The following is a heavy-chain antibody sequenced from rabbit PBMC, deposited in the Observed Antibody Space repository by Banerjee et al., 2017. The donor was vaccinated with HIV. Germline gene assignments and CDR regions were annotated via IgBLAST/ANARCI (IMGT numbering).Heavy chain of an antibody. CDR3: AREESDGGGHLKL. CDR1: GFDFSSYG. J-gene: IGHJ6*01. V-gene: IGHV1S45*01. CDR2: INTGSSGST. D-gene: IGHD2-1*01. Sequence: QEQLVESGGGLVQPGGSLKLSCKASGFDFSSYGVSWVRQAPGKGLEWIGCINTGSSGSTYYASWAKGRFTISKTSSTTVTLQMTSLTAADTATYFCAREESDGGGHLKLWGPGTLVTVS.